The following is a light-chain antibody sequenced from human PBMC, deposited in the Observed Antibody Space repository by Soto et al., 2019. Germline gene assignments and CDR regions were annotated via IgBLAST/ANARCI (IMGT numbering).Light chain of an antibody. CDR1: SSNIGSNT. J-gene: IGLJ3*02. Sequence: QSVLTQAPSASGTPGQRVTISCSGSSSNIGSNTVTWYQQVPGTAPKLLIYSNDQRPSGVPDRFSGSKSGTSASLAIAGLKSEDEADYYCAACDDSLNGWVFGGGTKLTVL. V-gene: IGLV1-44*01. CDR3: AACDDSLNGWV. CDR2: SND.